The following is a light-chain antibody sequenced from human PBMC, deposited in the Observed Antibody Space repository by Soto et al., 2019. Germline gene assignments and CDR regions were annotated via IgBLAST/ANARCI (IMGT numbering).Light chain of an antibody. Sequence: ENVLTHSPGTLSLSPGERATLYCRASQTVSSYLTWYQQRPGQAPRLLIYGASKRATGIPDRFSGSGSGTDFTLTISRLEPEDFALYYCQQYGTSPITFGQGTRLEIK. CDR3: QQYGTSPIT. CDR2: GAS. V-gene: IGKV3-20*01. CDR1: QTVSSY. J-gene: IGKJ5*01.